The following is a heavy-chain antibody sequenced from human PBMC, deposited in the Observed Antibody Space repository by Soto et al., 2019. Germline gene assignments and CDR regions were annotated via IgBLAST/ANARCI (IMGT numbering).Heavy chain of an antibody. J-gene: IGHJ4*02. V-gene: IGHV1-18*01. D-gene: IGHD3-10*01. CDR2: INTYNGNT. Sequence: QAQLVQSGAEVKKPGDSVKVSCKASGYIFTSYGITWVRQAPGQGLASMGWINTYNGNTYFTQKFQGRITMTTDTSTSTVYLELRSLRPDDTDIYYCATHGAGSFCGQGTLVTVSS. CDR3: ATHGAGSF. CDR1: GYIFTSYG.